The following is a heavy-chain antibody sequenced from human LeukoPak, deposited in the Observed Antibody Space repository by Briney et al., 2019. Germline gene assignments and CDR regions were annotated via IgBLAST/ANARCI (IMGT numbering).Heavy chain of an antibody. CDR1: AYSFTSNG. D-gene: IGHD3-22*01. V-gene: IGHV1-18*01. J-gene: IGHJ3*02. CDR3: ARAAYYFDSSAAFDI. CDR2: ISAYNGDT. Sequence: GASVNVSCKASAYSFTSNGVSWVRQAPGQGLERMGWISAYNGDTNYAQKLHGRVTMTTDTSTSTSYMELRSLRSDDTAVYYCARAAYYFDSSAAFDIWGQGTMVTVSS.